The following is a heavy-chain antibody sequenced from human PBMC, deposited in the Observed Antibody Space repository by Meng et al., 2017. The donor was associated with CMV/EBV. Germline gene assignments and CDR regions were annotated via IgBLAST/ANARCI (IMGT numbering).Heavy chain of an antibody. Sequence: AQYGCHFSSDGMQWVSQAPGKGLEWVAVIWYDGSNKHYAASVKGRFTISRDNSKNTLYLQMNSLRAEDTAVYYCAKDLHGYNSYFDYWGQGTLVTVSS. D-gene: IGHD5-24*01. CDR2: IWYDGSNK. CDR3: AKDLHGYNSYFDY. V-gene: IGHV3-33*06. J-gene: IGHJ4*02. CDR1: GCHFSSDG.